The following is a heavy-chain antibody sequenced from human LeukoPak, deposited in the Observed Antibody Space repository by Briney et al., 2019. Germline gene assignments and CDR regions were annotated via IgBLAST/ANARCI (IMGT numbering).Heavy chain of an antibody. CDR2: ISSSSSYI. Sequence: GGSLRLSCAASGFTFSSYSMNWVRQAPGKGLEWVSSISSSSSYIYYADSVKGRFTISRDNAKNSLYLQMNSLRAEDTAVYYCASGGRYQLPSPFDPWGQGTLVTVSS. CDR3: ASGGRYQLPSPFDP. V-gene: IGHV3-21*01. D-gene: IGHD2-2*01. J-gene: IGHJ5*02. CDR1: GFTFSSYS.